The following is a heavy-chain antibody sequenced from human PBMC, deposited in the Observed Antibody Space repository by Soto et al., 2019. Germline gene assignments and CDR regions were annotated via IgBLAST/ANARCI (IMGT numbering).Heavy chain of an antibody. D-gene: IGHD3-22*01. J-gene: IGHJ5*02. CDR3: ARAVRGDYYDSSCYYHNWFDP. V-gene: IGHV1-69*13. CDR1: GGTFSSYA. Sequence: SVKVSGKASGGTFSSYAISWVRQAPGQGLEWMGGIIPIFGTANYAQKFQGRVTITADESTSTAYMELSRLRSEDTAVYYCARAVRGDYYDSSCYYHNWFDPWGKGTLVTVSS. CDR2: IIPIFGTA.